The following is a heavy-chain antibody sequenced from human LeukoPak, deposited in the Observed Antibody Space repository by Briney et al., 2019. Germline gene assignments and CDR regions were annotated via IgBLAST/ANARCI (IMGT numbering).Heavy chain of an antibody. CDR3: ARIAAAGRTGVY. J-gene: IGHJ4*02. CDR1: GFTSSSYS. V-gene: IGHV3-21*04. D-gene: IGHD6-13*01. Sequence: GGSLRLSCAASGFTSSSYSMNWVRQAPGKGLEWVSSISSSSSYIYYADSVKGRFNISRDNAKNSLYLQMNSLRAEDTAVYYCARIAAAGRTGVYWGQGTLVTVSS. CDR2: ISSSSSYI.